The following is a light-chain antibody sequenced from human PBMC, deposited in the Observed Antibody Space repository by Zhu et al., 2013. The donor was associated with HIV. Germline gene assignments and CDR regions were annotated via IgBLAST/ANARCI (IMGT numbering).Light chain of an antibody. Sequence: EIVMTQSPATLSVSPGERVTLSCRASQSVSSKLAWYQQKPGQAPRLLIYGASTRATGVPARFSGSGSGTDFTLTISRLEPEDFAVYYCQQYGSSPWTFGQGTKVEIK. J-gene: IGKJ1*01. V-gene: IGKV3-15*01. CDR3: QQYGSSPWT. CDR2: GAS. CDR1: QSVSSK.